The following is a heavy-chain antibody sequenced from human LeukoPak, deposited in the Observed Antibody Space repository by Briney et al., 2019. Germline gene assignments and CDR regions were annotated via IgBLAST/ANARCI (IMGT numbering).Heavy chain of an antibody. V-gene: IGHV4-61*01. CDR2: IYYSGST. CDR3: WGASY. CDR1: GGSVSSDNYY. Sequence: KPSETLSLTGTVSGGSVSSDNYYWSWIRQPPGKGLEWIGYIYYSGSTNYNPSLKSRVTISVDTSKNQFSLNLSSVTAADTAVYYCWGASYWGQGTLVTVSS. J-gene: IGHJ4*02. D-gene: IGHD3-16*01.